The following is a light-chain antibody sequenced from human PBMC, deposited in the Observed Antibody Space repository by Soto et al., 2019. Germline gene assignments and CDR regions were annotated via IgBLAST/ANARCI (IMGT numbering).Light chain of an antibody. J-gene: IGKJ4*01. CDR3: QQYGDSPT. Sequence: EIVLTQSPGTLSLSPGERATLSCRASQGVRSNYLAWYQQTPGQTPRLLMYSASSRATGIPDRFSGSGSGTDFTLTISRLEPEDFAVYYCQQYGDSPTLGGGTKVDIK. CDR2: SAS. V-gene: IGKV3-20*01. CDR1: QGVRSNY.